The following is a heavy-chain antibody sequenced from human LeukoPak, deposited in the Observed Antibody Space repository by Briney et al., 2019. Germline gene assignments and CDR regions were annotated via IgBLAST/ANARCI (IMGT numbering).Heavy chain of an antibody. D-gene: IGHD5-12*01. V-gene: IGHV3-48*02. CDR2: ITDNSGTI. Sequence: PGGSLRLSCAASGFTFSTYSMNWVRQAPGKGLEWVSFITDNSGTIYYADSVRGRFTISRDNAKNSLYLQMNSLRDEDTAVYYCARDSGGSSSWFGYSFDCWGQGTLVTVSS. CDR1: GFTFSTYS. J-gene: IGHJ4*02. CDR3: ARDSGGSSSWFGYSFDC.